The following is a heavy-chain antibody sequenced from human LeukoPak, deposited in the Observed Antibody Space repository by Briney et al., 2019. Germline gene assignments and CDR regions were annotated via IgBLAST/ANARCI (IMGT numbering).Heavy chain of an antibody. CDR3: AGVGSSHPPYYYYYMDV. J-gene: IGHJ6*03. CDR2: IYTSGST. CDR1: GGSISSSY. Sequence: KPSETLSLTCTVSGGSISSSYWSWIRQPAGKGLEWIGRIYTSGSTNYNPSLKSRVTISVDTSKNQFSLKLSSVTAADTAVYYCAGVGSSHPPYYYYYMDVWGKGTTVTVSS. V-gene: IGHV4-4*07. D-gene: IGHD6-13*01.